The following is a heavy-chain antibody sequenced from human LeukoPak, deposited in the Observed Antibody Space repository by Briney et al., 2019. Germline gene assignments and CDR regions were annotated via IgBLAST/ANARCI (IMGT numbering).Heavy chain of an antibody. CDR1: GFTFSSYS. V-gene: IGHV3-21*01. Sequence: GGSLRLSCAASGFTFSSYSMNWVRQAPGKGLEWVSSISSRSSHIYYAASVKGRFTISRDSAKNSLYLQMNSLSAEDTAVYYCARDLSGSYRYHFDYWGQGTLVTVSS. CDR3: ARDLSGSYRYHFDY. J-gene: IGHJ4*02. D-gene: IGHD1-26*01. CDR2: ISSRSSHI.